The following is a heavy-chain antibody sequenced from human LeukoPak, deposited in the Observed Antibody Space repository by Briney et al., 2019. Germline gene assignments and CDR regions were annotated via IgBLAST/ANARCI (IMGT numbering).Heavy chain of an antibody. CDR1: GFTFSNYA. V-gene: IGHV3-23*01. J-gene: IGHJ4*02. Sequence: GGSLRLSCAASGFTFSNYAINWVHQAPGKGLEWVSAISASGGSSYYADSVRDRFTISRDNSKNMLYLKMSSLRAEDTAVYYCAKEMALGIAVAGFFDFWGQGTLVTVSS. CDR2: ISASGGSS. D-gene: IGHD6-19*01. CDR3: AKEMALGIAVAGFFDF.